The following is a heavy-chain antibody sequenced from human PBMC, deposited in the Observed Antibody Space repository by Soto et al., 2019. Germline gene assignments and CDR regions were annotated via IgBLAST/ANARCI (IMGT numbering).Heavy chain of an antibody. Sequence: GGSLRLSCAASGFTFSSYWMSWVRQAPGKGLEWVSGITGSGLSTFYADSVKGRFTISRDNSKNTLFLQMNSLRAEDTAVYYCAKTPMIAVVVDAFDIWGQGTKVTVSS. D-gene: IGHD3-22*01. CDR1: GFTFSSYW. CDR3: AKTPMIAVVVDAFDI. CDR2: ITGSGLST. V-gene: IGHV3-23*01. J-gene: IGHJ3*02.